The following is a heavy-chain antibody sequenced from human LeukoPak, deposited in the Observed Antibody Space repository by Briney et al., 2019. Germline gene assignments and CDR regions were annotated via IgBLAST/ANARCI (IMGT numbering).Heavy chain of an antibody. V-gene: IGHV3-30*18. CDR3: AKNGYYYDSSGYYYNDY. D-gene: IGHD3-22*01. Sequence: PGGSLRLSCAASGFTFSSYAMSWVRQAPGKGLEWVAVISYDGSNKYYADPVKGRFTISRDNSKNTLYLQMNSLRAEDTAVYYCAKNGYYYDSSGYYYNDYWGQGTLVTVSS. J-gene: IGHJ4*02. CDR1: GFTFSSYA. CDR2: ISYDGSNK.